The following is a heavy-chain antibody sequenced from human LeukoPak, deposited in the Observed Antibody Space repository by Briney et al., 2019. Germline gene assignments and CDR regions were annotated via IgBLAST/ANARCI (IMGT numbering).Heavy chain of an antibody. V-gene: IGHV3-23*01. CDR1: GFTFSSYA. J-gene: IGHJ5*02. CDR2: ISGSGGST. Sequence: PGGSLRLSCAASGFTFSSYAMSWVRQAPGKGLEWVSAISGSGGSTYYADSVKGRFTISRDNSKNTLYLQMNSLRAEDTAVYYCAKDPHLVGARRNWFDPWGQGTLVTVSS. D-gene: IGHD1-26*01. CDR3: AKDPHLVGARRNWFDP.